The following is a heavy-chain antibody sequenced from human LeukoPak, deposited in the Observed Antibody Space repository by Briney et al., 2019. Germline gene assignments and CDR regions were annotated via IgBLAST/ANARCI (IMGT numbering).Heavy chain of an antibody. V-gene: IGHV4-30-4*01. D-gene: IGHD3-10*01. J-gene: IGHJ4*02. CDR1: GGSISSGDYY. Sequence: SQTLSLTCTVSGGSISSGDYYWSWIRHPPGKGLEWIGYIYYSGSTYYNPSLKSRVTISVDTSKNQFSLKLSSVTAAGTAVYYCARGSGSYFFGYWGQGTLVTVSS. CDR3: ARGSGSYFFGY. CDR2: IYYSGST.